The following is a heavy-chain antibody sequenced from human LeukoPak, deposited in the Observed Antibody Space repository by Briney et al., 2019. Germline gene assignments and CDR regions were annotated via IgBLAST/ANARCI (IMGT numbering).Heavy chain of an antibody. CDR1: GYRFTSYW. CDR2: IYPGDSDT. CDR3: ARRGYCSGGSCYSAAFDI. D-gene: IGHD2-15*01. J-gene: IGHJ3*02. V-gene: IGHV5-51*01. Sequence: PGESLKISFKGSGYRFTSYWIGWVRQMPGKGLEWMGIIYPGDSDTRYSPSFQGQVTISADKSISTAYLQWSSLKASDTAMYYCARRGYCSGGSCYSAAFDIWGQGTMVTVSS.